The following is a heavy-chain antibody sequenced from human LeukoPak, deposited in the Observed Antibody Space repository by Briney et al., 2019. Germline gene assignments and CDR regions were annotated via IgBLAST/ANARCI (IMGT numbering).Heavy chain of an antibody. Sequence: SETLSLTCTVSGGSIISNIYYWGWIRPPPGQGLEWIGSSYYSGSTYDDPSLRSLATLSVDTSKNQFSLTLSPVSAADTAVYYRARFRHAGNPNKLLFDPWGQGTLVTVSS. D-gene: IGHD4-23*01. CDR1: GGSIISNIYY. V-gene: IGHV4-39*01. CDR3: ARFRHAGNPNKLLFDP. J-gene: IGHJ5*02. CDR2: SYYSGST.